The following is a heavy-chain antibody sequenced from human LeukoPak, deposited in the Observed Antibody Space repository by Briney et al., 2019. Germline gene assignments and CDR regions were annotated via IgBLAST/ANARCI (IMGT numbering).Heavy chain of an antibody. Sequence: PSGTLSLTCAVSGGSISSSNWWSWVRQPPGKGLEWIGEIYHSGSTNYNPSLKSRVTISVDKSKNQFSLKLSSVTAADTAVYYCAREYCSGGSCYLPKISNYYYYMDVWGKGTTVTVSS. CDR3: AREYCSGGSCYLPKISNYYYYMDV. D-gene: IGHD2-15*01. V-gene: IGHV4-4*02. J-gene: IGHJ6*03. CDR2: IYHSGST. CDR1: GGSISSSNW.